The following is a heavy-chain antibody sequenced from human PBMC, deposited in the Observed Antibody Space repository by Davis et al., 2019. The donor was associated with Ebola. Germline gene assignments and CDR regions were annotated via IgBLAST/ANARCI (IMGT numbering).Heavy chain of an antibody. CDR1: GGSISSSSYY. CDR2: IYYSGST. CDR3: ARVTHYDFWSGYYTDYYYYMDV. V-gene: IGHV4-39*07. J-gene: IGHJ6*03. D-gene: IGHD3-3*01. Sequence: PSETLSLTCTVSGGSISSSSYYWGWIRQPPGKGLEWIGSIYYSGSTNYNPSLKSRVTMSVDTSKNQFSLKLSSVTAADTAVYYCARVTHYDFWSGYYTDYYYYMDVWGKGTTVTVSS.